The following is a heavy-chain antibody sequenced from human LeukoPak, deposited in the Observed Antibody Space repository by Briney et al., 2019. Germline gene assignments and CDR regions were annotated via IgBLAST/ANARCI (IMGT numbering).Heavy chain of an antibody. V-gene: IGHV3-23*01. Sequence: PGGSLRLSCAASGFTFSTYAMTWVRQAPGKGLEWVSLISGTGGSTYYADSVKGRFTISRDNSKNTLYLQMNSLRAEDTAVYYCARSGLSRFGFWGQGTLVTVSS. J-gene: IGHJ4*02. CDR1: GFTFSTYA. CDR3: ARSGLSRFGF. D-gene: IGHD2/OR15-2a*01. CDR2: ISGTGGST.